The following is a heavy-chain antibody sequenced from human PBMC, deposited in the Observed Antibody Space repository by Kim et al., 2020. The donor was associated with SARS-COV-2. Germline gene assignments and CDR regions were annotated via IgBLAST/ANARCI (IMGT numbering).Heavy chain of an antibody. CDR3: ARVPPITSFGVVGAFDI. CDR1: GGSISSYY. Sequence: SETLSLTCTVSGGSISSYYWSWIRQPPGKGLEWIGYIYYSGSTNYNPSLKSRVTISVDTSKNQFSLKLSSVTAADTAVYYCARVPPITSFGVVGAFDIWGQGTMVTVSS. D-gene: IGHD3-3*01. J-gene: IGHJ3*02. V-gene: IGHV4-59*01. CDR2: IYYSGST.